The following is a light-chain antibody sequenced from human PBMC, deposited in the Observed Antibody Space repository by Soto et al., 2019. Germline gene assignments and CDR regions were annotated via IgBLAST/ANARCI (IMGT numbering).Light chain of an antibody. CDR2: DVN. CDR1: SSDVGNYNS. CDR3: CSYTDTFYV. Sequence: QSALTQPRSVSGSPGQSVTISCTGTSSDVGNYNSVSWYQQHPGKAPKLVIYDVNKRYSGVPDRFSGSRSGNTASLTISGLQAEDAADYYCCSYTDTFYVFGIGTKVTVL. J-gene: IGLJ1*01. V-gene: IGLV2-11*01.